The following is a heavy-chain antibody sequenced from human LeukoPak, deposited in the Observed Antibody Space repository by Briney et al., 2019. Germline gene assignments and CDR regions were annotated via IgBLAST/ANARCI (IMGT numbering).Heavy chain of an antibody. Sequence: SVKVSCKASGGTFSSYAISWVRQAPGQGLEWMGGIIPIFGTANYAQKFQGRVTITADESTSTAYMELSSLRSEDTAVYYCARERAPIYYGSSGYDYFDYWGQGTLVTVSS. CDR1: GGTFSSYA. D-gene: IGHD3-22*01. CDR3: ARERAPIYYGSSGYDYFDY. V-gene: IGHV1-69*01. J-gene: IGHJ4*02. CDR2: IIPIFGTA.